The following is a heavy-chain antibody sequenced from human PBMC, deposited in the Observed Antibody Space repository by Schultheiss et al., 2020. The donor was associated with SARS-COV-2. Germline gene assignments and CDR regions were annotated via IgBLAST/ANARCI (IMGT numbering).Heavy chain of an antibody. CDR3: ASGTYKGSSGFDP. CDR2: INHSGST. Sequence: SETLSLTCAVSGYSISSGYYWGWIRQPPGKGLEWIGEINHSGSTNYNPSLKSRVTISVDTSKNQFSLKLSSVTAADTAVYYCASGTYKGSSGFDPWGQGTLVTVSS. J-gene: IGHJ5*02. CDR1: GYSISSGYY. D-gene: IGHD6-19*01. V-gene: IGHV4-38-2*01.